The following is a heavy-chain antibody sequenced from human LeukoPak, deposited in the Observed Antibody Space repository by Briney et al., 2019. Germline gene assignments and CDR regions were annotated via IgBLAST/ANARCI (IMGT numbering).Heavy chain of an antibody. CDR2: ISSSSSTI. CDR3: ARSPYYCTSTSCSPYFLDY. J-gene: IGHJ4*02. Sequence: GGSLRLSCAASGFTFSSDSMNWVRQAPGKGLELVSYISSSSSTIYYADSVKGRFTISRDNAKNSLYLEMNSLRAEDTAVYFCARSPYYCTSTSCSPYFLDYWGQGTLVTVSS. D-gene: IGHD2-2*01. V-gene: IGHV3-48*01. CDR1: GFTFSSDS.